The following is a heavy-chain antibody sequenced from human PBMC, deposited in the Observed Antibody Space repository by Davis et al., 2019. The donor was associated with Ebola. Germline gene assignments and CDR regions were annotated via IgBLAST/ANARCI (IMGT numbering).Heavy chain of an antibody. J-gene: IGHJ4*02. V-gene: IGHV3-48*03. CDR3: ASRLGRRPRVY. CDR1: GFTFSSYA. D-gene: IGHD1-26*01. Sequence: GESLKISCAASGFTFSSYAIHWVRQAPGKGLEWVSHISSSDASKYYAVSVRGRFTISSDTAKKSLYLQMTSLRVEDTAVYYCASRLGRRPRVYWGQGTLVTVSS. CDR2: ISSSDASK.